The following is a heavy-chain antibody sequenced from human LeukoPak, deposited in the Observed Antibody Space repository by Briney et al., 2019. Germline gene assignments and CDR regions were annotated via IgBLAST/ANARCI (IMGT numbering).Heavy chain of an antibody. Sequence: SETLSLTCAVYGGSFTGYYWSWIRQPPGKGLEWIGEFNHSGSTKDNPSLKSRVTMSVDTLKNHFSLRLNSVTVADTAVYYCARHDRRRYDWGYYYYMDVWGKGTTVTISS. D-gene: IGHD3-16*01. V-gene: IGHV4-34*01. J-gene: IGHJ6*03. CDR1: GGSFTGYY. CDR2: FNHSGST. CDR3: ARHDRRRYDWGYYYYMDV.